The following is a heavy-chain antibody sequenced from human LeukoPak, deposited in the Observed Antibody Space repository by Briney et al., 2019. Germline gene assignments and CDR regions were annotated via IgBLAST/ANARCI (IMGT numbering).Heavy chain of an antibody. CDR1: GFTFSSYS. CDR2: ISSSSSYI. D-gene: IGHD6-13*01. Sequence: PGGSLRLSCAASGFTFSSYSMNWVRQAPGKGLEWVSSISSSSSYIYYADSVKGRFTISRDNAKNSLYLQMNSLRAEDTAVYYCARVNLAAGHPLALGYYFDYWGQGTLVTVSS. V-gene: IGHV3-21*01. J-gene: IGHJ4*02. CDR3: ARVNLAAGHPLALGYYFDY.